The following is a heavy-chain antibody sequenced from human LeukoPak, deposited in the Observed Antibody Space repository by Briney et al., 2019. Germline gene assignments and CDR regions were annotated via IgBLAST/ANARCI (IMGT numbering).Heavy chain of an antibody. CDR1: GYTFTSHW. CDR3: ARRPFDSSGYLFDY. J-gene: IGHJ4*02. D-gene: IGHD3-22*01. V-gene: IGHV5-51*01. Sequence: GESLKISCKGSGYTFTSHWIGWVRQMPGKGLEWMGIIYPGDSDTRYSPSFQGQVTISADKSISTAYLQWSSLKASDTAVYYCARRPFDSSGYLFDYWGQGTLVTVSS. CDR2: IYPGDSDT.